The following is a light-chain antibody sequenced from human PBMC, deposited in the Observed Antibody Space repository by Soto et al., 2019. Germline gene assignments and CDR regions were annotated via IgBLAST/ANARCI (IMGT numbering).Light chain of an antibody. V-gene: IGKV1-27*01. CDR2: AAS. CDR1: QCISNY. CDR3: QKYNSAPLE. J-gene: IGKJ1*01. Sequence: DIQMTQSPSSLSASVGDRVTITCRASQCISNYLAWYQQKPGKVPKLLIYAASTLQSGVPSRFSGSGSGTDFTLTNSSLQPEDVATYYCQKYNSAPLEFGQGTKVEIK.